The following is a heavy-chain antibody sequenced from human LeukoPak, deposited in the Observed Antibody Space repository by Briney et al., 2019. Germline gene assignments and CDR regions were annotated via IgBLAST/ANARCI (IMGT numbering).Heavy chain of an antibody. CDR1: EFTVSSNY. CDR2: IFTGGST. CDR3: VRDFIGYCGGECYSR. J-gene: IGHJ6*04. Sequence: GGSLRLSCAASEFTVSSNYMSWARQAPGKGLECVSIIFTGGSTLYADSVKGRFTISRDNPKNTLYLQMNSLRAEDTAVYYCVRDFIGYCGGECYSRWGKGTTVTVSS. D-gene: IGHD2-21*01. V-gene: IGHV3-66*01.